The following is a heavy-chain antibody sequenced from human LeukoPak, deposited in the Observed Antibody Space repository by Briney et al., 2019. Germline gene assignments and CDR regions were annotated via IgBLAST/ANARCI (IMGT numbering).Heavy chain of an antibody. CDR2: IIPIFGTA. V-gene: IGHV1-69*06. Sequence: GASVKVSCKASGGTFSSYAISWVRQAPGQGLEWMGGIIPIFGTANYAQKFQGRVTITADKSTSTAYMELSSLRSEDTAVYYCARQLLLWFGERNWFDPWGQGTLVTVSS. CDR3: ARQLLLWFGERNWFDP. J-gene: IGHJ5*02. D-gene: IGHD3-10*01. CDR1: GGTFSSYA.